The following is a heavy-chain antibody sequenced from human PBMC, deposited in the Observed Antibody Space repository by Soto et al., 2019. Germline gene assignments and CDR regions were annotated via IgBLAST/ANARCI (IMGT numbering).Heavy chain of an antibody. V-gene: IGHV3-9*01. CDR1: GFTFDDFA. CDR3: AKGGPDAFCGGGRCYFES. Sequence: EVHLVDSGGGLVQPGRSLRLSCAASGFTFDDFAMHWVRRVPGKGLEWVSSITWNGTITGYADSVKGRFFISRDNAKNALYLQMNSLRREDTALYYCAKGGPDAFCGGGRCYFESWGQGTQVTVSS. J-gene: IGHJ4*02. CDR2: ITWNGTIT. D-gene: IGHD2-21*01.